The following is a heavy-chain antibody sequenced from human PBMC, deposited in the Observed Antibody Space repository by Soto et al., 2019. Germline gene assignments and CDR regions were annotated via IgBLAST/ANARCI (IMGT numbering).Heavy chain of an antibody. Sequence: QLQLQESGPGLVKPSEPLSLTCSVSGDSINSDNYYWGWIRQPPGKGLEWIGSIYYRGNTYYNPSLKTRVTISLDKSKSQFSLKLNSVTAADSAVYFCARLEGLATISYYFDYWGQGTLVTVSS. V-gene: IGHV4-39*01. D-gene: IGHD3-9*01. CDR1: GDSINSDNYY. CDR3: ARLEGLATISYYFDY. CDR2: IYYRGNT. J-gene: IGHJ4*02.